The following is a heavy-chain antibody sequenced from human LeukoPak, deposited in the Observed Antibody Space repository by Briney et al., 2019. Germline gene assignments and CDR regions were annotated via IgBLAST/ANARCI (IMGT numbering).Heavy chain of an antibody. D-gene: IGHD5-24*01. J-gene: IGHJ3*02. CDR2: ISYSSTYI. CDR1: GFTFSSYN. CDR3: ARGRDGYNWGAFDI. V-gene: IGHV3-21*01. Sequence: GGSLRLSCAASGFTFSSYNINWVRQAPGKGLEWVSYISYSSTYIYYADSVKGRFTISRDNAKNSLYLQMNSLRAEDTAVYYCARGRDGYNWGAFDIWGQGTMVTVSS.